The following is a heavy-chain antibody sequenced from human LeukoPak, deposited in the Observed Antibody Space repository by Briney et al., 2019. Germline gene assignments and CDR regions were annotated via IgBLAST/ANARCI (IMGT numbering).Heavy chain of an antibody. CDR2: IYTTGST. Sequence: SETLSLTCTVSGGSISSGSYYWSWIRQPAGKGLEWIGRIYTTGSTIYSPSLKSRVTISIDTSKNQFSLELSSVTAADTAVYYCAREGGGIAAAWLGLDPGPTNFDYWGQGTLVTVSS. J-gene: IGHJ4*02. D-gene: IGHD6-13*01. CDR3: AREGGGIAAAWLGLDPGPTNFDY. CDR1: GGSISSGSYY. V-gene: IGHV4-61*02.